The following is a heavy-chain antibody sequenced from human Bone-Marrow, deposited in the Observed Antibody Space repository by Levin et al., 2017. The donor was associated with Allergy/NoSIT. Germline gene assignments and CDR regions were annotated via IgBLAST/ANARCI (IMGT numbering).Heavy chain of an antibody. CDR1: GGSISSNNW. CDR2: IYHSGST. V-gene: IGHV4-4*02. J-gene: IGHJ4*02. Sequence: SETLSLTCAVSGGSISSNNWWSWVRQPPGKGLEWIGEIYHSGSTNYNPSLKSRVTISVDKPKTQFSLKLNSVTAADTAVYYCARGNSVSEWSYHFDYWGQGMLVTISS. D-gene: IGHD3-3*01. CDR3: ARGNSVSEWSYHFDY.